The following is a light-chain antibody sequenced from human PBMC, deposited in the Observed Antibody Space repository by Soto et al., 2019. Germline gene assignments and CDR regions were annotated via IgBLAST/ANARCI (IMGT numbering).Light chain of an antibody. CDR2: GAS. Sequence: DIVMTQSPATLSVSPGERATLSCRASQSVASNLAWYQQRPGQAPRLLIYGASTRATGVPVRFRGSGSGTEFTLTISSLQSEDFAVYSCHHYNNLPHTCGGGTKVEIK. CDR3: HHYNNLPHT. V-gene: IGKV3-15*01. CDR1: QSVASN. J-gene: IGKJ4*02.